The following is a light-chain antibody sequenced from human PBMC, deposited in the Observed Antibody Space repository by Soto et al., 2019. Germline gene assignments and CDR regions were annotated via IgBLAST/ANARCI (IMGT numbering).Light chain of an antibody. J-gene: IGKJ4*01. CDR2: DTS. CDR3: QLANRFPLT. CDR1: QGITSW. V-gene: IGKV1-12*01. Sequence: DVQVTQSPSSVSTSVGDRVTITCRASQGITSWAVWYQQKTGKAPKLLIYDTSTLQSWVSLRFSGSVSGADLTLTFSSLQREDSGLYYWQLANRFPLTFGGGTKVEI.